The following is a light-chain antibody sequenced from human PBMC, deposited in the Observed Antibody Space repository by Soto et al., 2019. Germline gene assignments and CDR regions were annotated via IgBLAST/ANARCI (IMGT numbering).Light chain of an antibody. CDR2: EVS. J-gene: IGLJ3*02. CDR3: CSFTSSNTWV. V-gene: IGLV2-14*01. Sequence: QSALTQPASVSGSPGQSITISCTGTGSDIGAYKYVSWYQQHPGNAPKLMIYEVSNRPSGVSNRFSGSKSGNTASLTISGLQAEDEADYYCCSFTSSNTWVFGGGTKLTFL. CDR1: GSDIGAYKY.